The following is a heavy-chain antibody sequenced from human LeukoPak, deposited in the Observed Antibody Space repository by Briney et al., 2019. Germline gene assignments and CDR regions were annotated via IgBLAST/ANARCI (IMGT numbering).Heavy chain of an antibody. CDR2: ISYDGSNK. CDR3: AREYDTMVRGVGDAFDI. J-gene: IGHJ3*02. V-gene: IGHV3-30-3*01. D-gene: IGHD3-10*01. CDR1: GFTFSSYA. Sequence: SLRLSCAASGFTFSSYAMHWVRQAPGKGLEWVAVISYDGSNKYYADSVKGRFTISRDNSKNTLYLQMNSLRAEDTAVYYCAREYDTMVRGVGDAFDIWGQGTMVTVSS.